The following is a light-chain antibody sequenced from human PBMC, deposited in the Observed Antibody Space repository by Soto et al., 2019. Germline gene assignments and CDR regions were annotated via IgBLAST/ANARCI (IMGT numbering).Light chain of an antibody. CDR3: HQYNNWPPWT. Sequence: EIVMTQSPATLSVSPGERATLSCRASQSVSSNLAWYQQKPGQPPRLLIYGASTRATGIPARFSGSGSGTEFTPTISSLLSEDFAVYYCHQYNNWPPWTFGQGTKVEIK. V-gene: IGKV3-15*01. CDR2: GAS. J-gene: IGKJ1*01. CDR1: QSVSSN.